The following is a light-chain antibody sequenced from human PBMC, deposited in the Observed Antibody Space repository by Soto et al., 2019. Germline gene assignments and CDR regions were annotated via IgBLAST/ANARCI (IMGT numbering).Light chain of an antibody. J-gene: IGKJ2*01. V-gene: IGKV2-28*01. CDR1: QSLLHSNGYQY. CDR3: MHTLQTTHT. CDR2: LAF. Sequence: IVMTQSPLSLPVTPGEPASISCRPSQSLLHSNGYQYLVWYLQKPGQSPRLLISLAFNRASGVPHRFRGRGSGTFFTLKSKRVEAEDVGIYYWMHTLQTTHTFGQGTKVDIK.